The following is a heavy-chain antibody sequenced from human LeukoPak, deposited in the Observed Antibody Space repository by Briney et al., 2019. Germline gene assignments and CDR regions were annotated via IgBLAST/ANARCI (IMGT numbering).Heavy chain of an antibody. J-gene: IGHJ4*02. V-gene: IGHV1-2*02. CDR2: INSKSGGT. Sequence: ASVKLSCKASGYTFTDYYLHWVRQAPGQGLEWMGWINSKSGGTNYAPKFQDRVSMTRDTSLSTAYMDLSRLRSDDTAVYYCARLNHPDDYWGQGSLVTVHS. CDR1: GYTFTDYY. CDR3: ARLNHPDDY.